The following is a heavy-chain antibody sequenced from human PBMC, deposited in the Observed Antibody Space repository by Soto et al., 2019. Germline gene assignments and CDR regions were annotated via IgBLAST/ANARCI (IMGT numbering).Heavy chain of an antibody. V-gene: IGHV3-30*18. Sequence: PWGSLRLSCAASGFTFSSYGMHWVRQTPDKGLEWGAVISYDGSNKYYADPVKGRFTISRDNSKNTLYLQMNSLSAEDTDVYYCAKGAEGGAFDIWAQGTMVTVSS. CDR1: GFTFSSYG. CDR2: ISYDGSNK. J-gene: IGHJ3*02. CDR3: AKGAEGGAFDI.